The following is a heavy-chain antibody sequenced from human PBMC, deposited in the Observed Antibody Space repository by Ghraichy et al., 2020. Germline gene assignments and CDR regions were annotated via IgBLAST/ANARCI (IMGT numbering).Heavy chain of an antibody. CDR3: ARGVLEWLPPNYYYYYGMDV. V-gene: IGHV4-59*01. J-gene: IGHJ6*02. D-gene: IGHD3-3*01. Sequence: SETLSLTCTVSGGSISSYYWSWIRQPPGKGLEWIGYIYYSGSTNYNPSLKSRVTISVDTSKNQFSLKLSSVTAADTAVYYCARGVLEWLPPNYYYYYGMDVWGQGTTVTVSS. CDR1: GGSISSYY. CDR2: IYYSGST.